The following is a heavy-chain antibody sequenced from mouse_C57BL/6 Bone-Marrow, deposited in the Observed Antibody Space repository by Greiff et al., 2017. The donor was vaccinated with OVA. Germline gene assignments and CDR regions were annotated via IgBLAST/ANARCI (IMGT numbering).Heavy chain of an antibody. V-gene: IGHV1-66*01. CDR3: ERENGAWFAY. CDR2: IYPGSGNT. Sequence: QVQLQQSGPELVKPGASVKISCKASGYSFTSYYTHWVKQRPGQGLEWIGWIYPGSGNTKYNEKFKGKATLTADTSSSTAYMQLSSLTSEDSAVYYCERENGAWFAYWGQGTLVTVSA. J-gene: IGHJ3*01. CDR1: GYSFTSYY.